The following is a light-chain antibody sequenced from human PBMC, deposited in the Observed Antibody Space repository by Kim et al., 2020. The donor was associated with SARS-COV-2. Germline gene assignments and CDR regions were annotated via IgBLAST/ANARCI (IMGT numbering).Light chain of an antibody. V-gene: IGLV3-9*01. CDR2: RDT. J-gene: IGLJ2*01. CDR1: NIESKN. Sequence: SYELTQPLSVSVALGQTARITCGGDNIESKNVHWYHQKPGQAPVLVIYRDTNRPSGIPERFSGSNSGNTATLTITRAQAGDEADYFCHLWDRSSGEVFGG. CDR3: HLWDRSSGEV.